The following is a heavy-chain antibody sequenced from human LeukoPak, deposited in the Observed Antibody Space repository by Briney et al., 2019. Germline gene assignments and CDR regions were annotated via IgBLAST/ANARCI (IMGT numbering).Heavy chain of an antibody. D-gene: IGHD3-22*01. CDR1: GYTFTSYD. J-gene: IGHJ4*02. V-gene: IGHV1-8*01. Sequence: ASVKVSCKASGYTFTSYDINWVRQATGQGLEWMGWMNPNSGNTGYAQKFQGRVTMTRNTSISTAYMELSSLRSEDTAVYYCARDYYDSSGYYKGAIDYWGQGTLSPSPQ. CDR2: MNPNSGNT. CDR3: ARDYYDSSGYYKGAIDY.